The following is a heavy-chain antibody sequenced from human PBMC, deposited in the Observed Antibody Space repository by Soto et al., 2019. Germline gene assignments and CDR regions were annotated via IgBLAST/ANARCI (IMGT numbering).Heavy chain of an antibody. J-gene: IGHJ6*02. V-gene: IGHV3-30-3*01. CDR2: ISYDGSNK. D-gene: IGHD2-8*01. CDR1: GFTFSSYA. Sequence: GGSLRLSCAASGFTFSSYAMHWVRQAPGKGLEWVAVISYDGSNKYYADSVQGRFTISRDNSKNTLYLQMNSLRAEDTAVYYCARDRYCTNGVCYYGMDVWGQGTTVTSP. CDR3: ARDRYCTNGVCYYGMDV.